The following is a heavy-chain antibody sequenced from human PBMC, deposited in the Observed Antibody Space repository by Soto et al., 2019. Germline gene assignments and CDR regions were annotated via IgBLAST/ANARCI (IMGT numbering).Heavy chain of an antibody. CDR1: GFTFSSYS. V-gene: IGHV3-48*02. Sequence: GGSLRLSCAASGFTFSSYSMNWVRQAPGKGLEWVSYISSSSSTIYYVDSVKGRFTISRDNAKNSLYLQMNSLRDEDTAVYYCARDRVIYGELPLAPDYWGQGTLVTVSS. CDR3: ARDRVIYGELPLAPDY. CDR2: ISSSSSTI. D-gene: IGHD4-17*01. J-gene: IGHJ4*02.